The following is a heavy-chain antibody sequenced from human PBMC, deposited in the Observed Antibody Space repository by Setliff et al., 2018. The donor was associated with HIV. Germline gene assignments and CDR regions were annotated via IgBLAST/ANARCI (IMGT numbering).Heavy chain of an antibody. CDR1: GFAFSTFD. CDR2: VGVGGGAT. CDR3: AKPTSGMYPRSFDL. Sequence: PGESLKISCAASGFAFSTFDMNWVRQAPGKGLEWVSAVGVGGGATYYADSVRGRFAVSRDDSKNTLYLEMSGQRAEDTAIYYCAKPTSGMYPRSFDLWGQGTMVTVSS. D-gene: IGHD1-1*01. V-gene: IGHV3-23*01. J-gene: IGHJ3*01.